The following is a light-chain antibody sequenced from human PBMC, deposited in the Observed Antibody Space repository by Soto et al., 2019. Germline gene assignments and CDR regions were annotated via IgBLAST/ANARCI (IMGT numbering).Light chain of an antibody. CDR1: QSVSNNY. CDR3: QQYGSSGT. CDR2: GAS. J-gene: IGKJ1*01. V-gene: IGKV3-20*01. Sequence: EIVLTQSPGTLSLSPGERATLSCRASQSVSNNYLAWYQQKPGQAPRLLIYGASNRATGIPDRFSGSGSGTDFTLTTSRLEPADFALYYCQQYGSSGTFGQGTKVEIK.